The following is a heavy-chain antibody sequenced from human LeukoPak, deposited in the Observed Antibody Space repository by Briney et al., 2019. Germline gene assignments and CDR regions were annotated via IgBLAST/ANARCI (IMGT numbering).Heavy chain of an antibody. CDR2: IYYSGST. J-gene: IGHJ5*02. D-gene: IGHD2-2*01. CDR1: GGSISSDGYY. Sequence: SETLSLTCTVSGGSISSDGYYWSWIRQHPGKGLEWIGYIYYSGSTYYNPSLKSRVTISVDTSKNQFSLKLSSVTAADTAVYYCARARVVPAAPFDPWGQGTLVTVSS. CDR3: ARARVVPAAPFDP. V-gene: IGHV4-31*03.